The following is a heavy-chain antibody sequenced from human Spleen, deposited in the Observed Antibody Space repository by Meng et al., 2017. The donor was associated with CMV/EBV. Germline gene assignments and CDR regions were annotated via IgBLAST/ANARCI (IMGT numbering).Heavy chain of an antibody. Sequence: SETLSLTCTVYGASVSSDDYHWSWIRQPPGKGLEWIGYIYYSGSTNYNPSLKSRVTISVDTSKNQFSLKLSSVTAADTAVYYCARDLAVAGTPGYFDYWGQGTLVTVSS. CDR2: IYYSGST. J-gene: IGHJ4*02. CDR1: GASVSSDDYH. V-gene: IGHV4-61*08. CDR3: ARDLAVAGTPGYFDY. D-gene: IGHD6-19*01.